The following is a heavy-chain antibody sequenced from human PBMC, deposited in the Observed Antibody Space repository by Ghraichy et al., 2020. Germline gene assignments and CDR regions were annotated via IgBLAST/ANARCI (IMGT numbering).Heavy chain of an antibody. CDR3: ARLGLWSGPPHMDV. CDR1: GGSISSYY. V-gene: IGHV4-59*01. J-gene: IGHJ6*02. CDR2: IYYSGST. D-gene: IGHD3-10*02. Sequence: SETLSLTCTVSGGSISSYYWSWIRQPPGKGLEWIGYIYYSGSTNFNPSLKSRVTISVDTSKNQFSLKLSSVTAADTAVYYCARLGLWSGPPHMDVWGQGTTVTVSS.